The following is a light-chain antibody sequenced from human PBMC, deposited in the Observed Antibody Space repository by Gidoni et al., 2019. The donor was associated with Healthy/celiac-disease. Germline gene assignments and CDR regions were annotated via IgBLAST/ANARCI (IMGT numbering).Light chain of an antibody. Sequence: QSVLTQPPSVSGAPGQRVTISCTGSSSNIGAGYDVHWYQQLPGTAPNLLIYGNSNRPSGVPDRFSGSKSGTSASLAITGLQAEDEADYYCQSYDSSLSGSKVFGGGTKLTGL. J-gene: IGLJ3*02. CDR2: GNS. CDR1: SSNIGAGYD. CDR3: QSYDSSLSGSKV. V-gene: IGLV1-40*01.